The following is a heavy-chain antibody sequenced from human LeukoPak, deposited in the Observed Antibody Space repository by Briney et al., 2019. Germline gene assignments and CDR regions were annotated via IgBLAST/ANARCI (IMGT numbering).Heavy chain of an antibody. CDR1: GGSVSSDSYY. D-gene: IGHD3-3*01. CDR2: IYYSGST. Sequence: SETLSLTCTVSGGSVSSDSYYWSWIRQPPGKGLEWIGYIYYSGSTNNNPSLKGRVTQSVDTSKNQFSLKLRSVTAADTAVYYCARGAYDLSSGYPPPWFDPWGQGTLVTVSS. J-gene: IGHJ5*02. CDR3: ARGAYDLSSGYPPPWFDP. V-gene: IGHV4-61*01.